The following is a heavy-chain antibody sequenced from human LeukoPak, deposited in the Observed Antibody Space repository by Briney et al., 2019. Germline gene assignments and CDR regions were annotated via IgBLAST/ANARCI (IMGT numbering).Heavy chain of an antibody. J-gene: IGHJ4*02. V-gene: IGHV1-2*02. CDR3: ARGYSDFWSGPDY. Sequence: ASVKVSCKASGYTFTGYYIHWVRQAPGQGLEWMGWINSNSGGTNYAQMLQGRVTMTRDTSISTAYMELSRLRSDDTAVYYCARGYSDFWSGPDYWGQGTQVTVSS. D-gene: IGHD3-3*01. CDR2: INSNSGGT. CDR1: GYTFTGYY.